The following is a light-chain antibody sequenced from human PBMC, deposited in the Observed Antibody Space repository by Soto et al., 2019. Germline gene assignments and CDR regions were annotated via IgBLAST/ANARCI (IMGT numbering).Light chain of an antibody. CDR3: QQYNSYFFN. V-gene: IGKV1-5*03. CDR2: KAS. J-gene: IGKJ5*01. CDR1: QSISSC. Sequence: IQITQSASTLSASVADIVTITCRTIQSISSCLAWYQAKPGKAPKLLIYKASSLESGVPSRFSGSGSGTEFTLTISSLQPDDFATYYCQQYNSYFFNFGQGTRLEIK.